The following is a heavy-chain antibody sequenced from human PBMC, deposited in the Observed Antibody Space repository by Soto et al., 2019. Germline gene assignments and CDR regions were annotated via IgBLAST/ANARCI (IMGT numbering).Heavy chain of an antibody. CDR3: GGGDSSGYYPYYYYGMDV. V-gene: IGHV4-59*01. J-gene: IGHJ6*02. D-gene: IGHD3-22*01. Sequence: KASETLSLTCTVSGGSISSYYWSWIRQPPGKGLEWIGYIYYSGSTNYNPSLKSRVTISVDTSKNQFSLKLSSVTAADTAVYYCGGGDSSGYYPYYYYGMDVWGQGTTVTVSS. CDR1: GGSISSYY. CDR2: IYYSGST.